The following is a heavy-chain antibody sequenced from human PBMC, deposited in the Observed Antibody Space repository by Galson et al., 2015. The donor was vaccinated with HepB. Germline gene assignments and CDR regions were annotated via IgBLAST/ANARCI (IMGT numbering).Heavy chain of an antibody. Sequence: SLRLSCAASGFTFSGYAMSWVRQAPGKGLEWVSAISGSGGSTYYADSVKGRFTISRDNSKNTLYLQMNSLRAEDTAVYYCAKDSGYGGNVEGDAFDIWGQGTMVTVSS. CDR2: ISGSGGST. CDR1: GFTFSGYA. V-gene: IGHV3-23*01. D-gene: IGHD4-23*01. J-gene: IGHJ3*02. CDR3: AKDSGYGGNVEGDAFDI.